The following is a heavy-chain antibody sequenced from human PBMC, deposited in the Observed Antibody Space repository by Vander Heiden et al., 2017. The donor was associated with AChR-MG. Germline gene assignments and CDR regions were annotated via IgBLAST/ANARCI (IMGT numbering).Heavy chain of an antibody. J-gene: IGHJ6*03. V-gene: IGHV3-53*02. Sequence: EVQLVETGGGLIQPGGSLRLSCAASGFTVSSNYMSWVRQAPGKGLEWVSVIYSGGSTYYTDSVKGRFTISRDNSKNTVYLQMNSLRAEDTAVFYCARDRAPFYMDVWGKGTTVTVSS. CDR2: IYSGGST. CDR3: ARDRAPFYMDV. D-gene: IGHD3-10*01. CDR1: GFTVSSNY.